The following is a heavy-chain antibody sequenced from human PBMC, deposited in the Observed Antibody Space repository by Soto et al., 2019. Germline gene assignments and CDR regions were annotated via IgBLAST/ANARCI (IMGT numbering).Heavy chain of an antibody. CDR1: GFPFNNYG. V-gene: IGHV3-23*01. J-gene: IGHJ6*02. CDR2: ISGSGGST. Sequence: GGSLRLSCAATGFPFNNYGMNWVRQAPGKGLEWVSAISGSGGSTYYADSVKGRFTFSRDNSKNTLYLQMNSLSAEDTAVYYCAKSHYGMDVWGQGTTVTVSS. CDR3: AKSHYGMDV.